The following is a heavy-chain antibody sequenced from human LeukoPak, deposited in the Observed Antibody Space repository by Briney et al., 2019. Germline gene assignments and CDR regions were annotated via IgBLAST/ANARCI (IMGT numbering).Heavy chain of an antibody. CDR3: ARWSSFYYYYMDV. V-gene: IGHV4-59*01. CDR2: IYYSGST. CDR1: GGSISSYY. Sequence: SETLSLTCTVSGGSISSYYWSWIRQPPGKGLEWIGYIYYSGSTNYNPTLKSRVTISVDTSKNQFSLKLSSVTAADTAVYYCARWSSFYYYYMDVWGKGTTVTVSS. J-gene: IGHJ6*03. D-gene: IGHD6-13*01.